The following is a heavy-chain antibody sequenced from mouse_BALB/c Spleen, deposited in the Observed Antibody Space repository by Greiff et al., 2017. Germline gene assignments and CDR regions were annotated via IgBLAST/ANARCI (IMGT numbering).Heavy chain of an antibody. CDR2: IWAGGST. CDR3: ARGYYGSTPYAMDY. J-gene: IGHJ4*01. CDR1: GFSLTSYG. V-gene: IGHV2-9*02. D-gene: IGHD1-1*01. Sequence: VQLKESGPGLVAPSQSLSITCTVSGFSLTSYGVHWVRQPPGKGLEWLGVIWAGGSTNYNSALMSRLSISKDNSKSQVFLKMNSLQTDDTAMYYCARGYYGSTPYAMDYWGQGTSVTVSS.